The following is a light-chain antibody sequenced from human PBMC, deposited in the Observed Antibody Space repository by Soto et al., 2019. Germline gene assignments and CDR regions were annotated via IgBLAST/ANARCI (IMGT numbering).Light chain of an antibody. CDR1: ESVASSY. V-gene: IGKV3-20*01. Sequence: EIVWTQSPGSLSLSPGERATLACRPSESVASSYLAWYQQKPGQAPRLLIYGASSRATGIPDRFSGRGSGTDFTLTISRLEPEDFAVYYCQQYGSSPWAFGPGTKVDIK. CDR2: GAS. CDR3: QQYGSSPWA. J-gene: IGKJ1*01.